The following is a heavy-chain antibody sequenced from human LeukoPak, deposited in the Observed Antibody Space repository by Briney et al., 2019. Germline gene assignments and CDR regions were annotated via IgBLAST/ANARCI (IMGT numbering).Heavy chain of an antibody. CDR2: IYYTGNT. V-gene: IGHV4-39*01. D-gene: IGHD3/OR15-3a*01. CDR3: ARQTGSGLFILP. J-gene: IGHJ4*02. Sequence: SETLSLTCTVSGISISSSYSYWGWIRQPPGMGLEWIGSIYYTGNTYYNASLKSQVSISIDTSKNQFSLKLTSVAAADTAVYYCARQTGSGLFILPGGQGTLVTVSS. CDR1: GISISSSYSY.